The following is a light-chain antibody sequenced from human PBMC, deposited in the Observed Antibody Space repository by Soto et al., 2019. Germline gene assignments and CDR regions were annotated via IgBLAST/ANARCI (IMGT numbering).Light chain of an antibody. Sequence: IVLTQSPGTLSLSPGARATLSCRASQSVTTQLAWYQQKPGQAPRLIIHGASSRATGVPDRITGSGSGTDFTLSISRLEPEDFAVYYCQQYGGSTRTFGQGNKVDIK. CDR1: QSVTTQ. CDR3: QQYGGSTRT. CDR2: GAS. V-gene: IGKV3-20*01. J-gene: IGKJ1*01.